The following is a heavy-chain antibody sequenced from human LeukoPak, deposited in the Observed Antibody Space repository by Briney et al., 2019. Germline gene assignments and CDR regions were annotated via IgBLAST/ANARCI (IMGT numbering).Heavy chain of an antibody. V-gene: IGHV3-23*01. CDR1: GFTFSSYA. J-gene: IGHJ4*02. Sequence: TAGSLRLSCAASGFTFSSYAMSWVRQAPGKGLEWVSAISDSGGSTYYADSVKGRITISRDNSKNTLYLQMNSLRAEDTAVYYCAKDLDCSSTSCYPDYWGQGTLVTVSS. CDR3: AKDLDCSSTSCYPDY. D-gene: IGHD2-2*01. CDR2: ISDSGGST.